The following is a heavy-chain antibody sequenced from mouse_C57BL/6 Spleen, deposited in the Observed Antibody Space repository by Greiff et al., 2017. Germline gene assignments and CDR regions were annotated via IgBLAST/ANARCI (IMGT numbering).Heavy chain of an antibody. CDR3: ARNDGSHYYSMDY. J-gene: IGHJ4*01. Sequence: VQLQQSGAELVKPGASVKISCKASGYAFSSYWMNWVKQRPGKGLEWIGQIYPGDGDTNYNGKFKGKATLTADKSSSTAYMELSSLTSDASAFYFCARNDGSHYYSMDYWGQGTSVTVSS. D-gene: IGHD2-3*01. V-gene: IGHV1-80*01. CDR2: IYPGDGDT. CDR1: GYAFSSYW.